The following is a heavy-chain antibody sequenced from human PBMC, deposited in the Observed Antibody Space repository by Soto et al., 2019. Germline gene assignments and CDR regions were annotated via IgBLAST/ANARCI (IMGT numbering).Heavy chain of an antibody. CDR3: ARQSYYDFWSGYLDY. V-gene: IGHV4-39*01. D-gene: IGHD3-3*01. Sequence: PSETLSLTCTVSGGSISSSSYYWGWIRQPPGKGLEWIGSIYYSGSTYYNPSLKSRVTISVDTSRNQFSLKLSSVTAADTAVYYCARQSYYDFWSGYLDYWGQGTLVTVS. CDR1: GGSISSSSYY. J-gene: IGHJ4*02. CDR2: IYYSGST.